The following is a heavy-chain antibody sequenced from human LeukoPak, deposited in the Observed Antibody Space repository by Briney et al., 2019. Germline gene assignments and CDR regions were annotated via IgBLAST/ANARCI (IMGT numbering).Heavy chain of an antibody. CDR3: ARGRRWADFDY. D-gene: IGHD1-26*01. J-gene: IGHJ4*02. CDR2: ISGSADWT. V-gene: IGHV3-23*01. Sequence: GGSLRLSCAASGFTFRSKAMSWVRQAPGKGLEWVSGISGSADWTDYGDSVKGRFTISRDNSKNTLYLQMNSLRAEDTAVYYCARGRRWADFDYWGQGTLVTVSS. CDR1: GFTFRSKA.